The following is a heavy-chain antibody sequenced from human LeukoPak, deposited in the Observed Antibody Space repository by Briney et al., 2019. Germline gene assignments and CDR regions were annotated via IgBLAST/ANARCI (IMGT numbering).Heavy chain of an antibody. D-gene: IGHD3-22*01. CDR2: ISHGGRA. V-gene: IGHV4-34*01. J-gene: IGHJ5*01. CDR1: GFTFSSYW. Sequence: GSLRLSCAASGFTFSSYWMSWVRQAPGKGLEWVGEISHGGRAIYRPSLQSRLTISLDTSKNQFSLKLSSVTAADTAVYYCAREEPYDSTWASDSNWFDPWGQGTLVTVSS. CDR3: AREEPYDSTWASDSNWFDP.